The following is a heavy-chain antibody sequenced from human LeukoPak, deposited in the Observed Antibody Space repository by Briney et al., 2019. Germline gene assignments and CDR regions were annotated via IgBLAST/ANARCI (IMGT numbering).Heavy chain of an antibody. CDR3: ARSMDIVVVPAADSSGFDY. CDR2: INPNNGGT. V-gene: IGHV1-2*02. J-gene: IGHJ4*02. D-gene: IGHD2-2*03. Sequence: ASVKVSCKASGYTFTGYYMHWVRQAPGQGLEWMGWINPNNGGTNYAQNFQGRVTMTRDTSISSAYMELSRLRSDDTAVYYCARSMDIVVVPAADSSGFDYWGQGTPVTVSS. CDR1: GYTFTGYY.